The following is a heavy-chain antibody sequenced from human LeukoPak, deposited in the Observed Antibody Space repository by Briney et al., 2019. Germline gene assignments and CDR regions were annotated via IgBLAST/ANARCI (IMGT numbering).Heavy chain of an antibody. CDR3: ARDHRADYYGSGSYYNHDAFDI. CDR2: ISSSSSYI. D-gene: IGHD3-10*01. Sequence: TTGGSLRLSCAASGFTFSSYSMNWVRQAPGKGLEWVSSISSSSSYIYYADSVKGRFTISRDNAKNSLYLQMNSLRAEDTAVYYCARDHRADYYGSGSYYNHDAFDIWGQGTMVTVSS. J-gene: IGHJ3*02. CDR1: GFTFSSYS. V-gene: IGHV3-21*01.